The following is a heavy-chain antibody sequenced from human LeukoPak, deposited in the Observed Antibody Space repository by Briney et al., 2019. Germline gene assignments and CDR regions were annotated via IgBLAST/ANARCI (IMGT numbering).Heavy chain of an antibody. CDR2: LNSDCIRT. J-gene: IGHJ4*02. CDR3: ARAGFYNGYDY. D-gene: IGHD5-18*01. Sequence: PGGSLRLSCEGFGFAVSTYSMHWVRQTPGQGLVWVSRLNSDCIRTDYADSVRGRFTISRDNAKNTFYMYMDSLRAEDTAVYYCARAGFYNGYDYWGQGTLVTVSS. V-gene: IGHV3-74*01. CDR1: GFAVSTYS.